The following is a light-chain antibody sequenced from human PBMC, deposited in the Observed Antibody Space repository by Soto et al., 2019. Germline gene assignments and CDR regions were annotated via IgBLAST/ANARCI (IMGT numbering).Light chain of an antibody. Sequence: QSALTQPASVSGSPRQSITISCTGTSSDVGGYNYVSWYQQHPGKASKLMIYDVSNRPSGVSNRFSGSKSGNTASLTISGLQAEDEADYYCSSYTSSSTLVVFGGGTKLTVL. CDR3: SSYTSSSTLVV. V-gene: IGLV2-14*01. CDR2: DVS. CDR1: SSDVGGYNY. J-gene: IGLJ2*01.